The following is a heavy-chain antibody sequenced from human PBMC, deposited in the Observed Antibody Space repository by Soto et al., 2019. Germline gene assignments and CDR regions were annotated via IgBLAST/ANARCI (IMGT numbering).Heavy chain of an antibody. V-gene: IGHV3-53*01. CDR3: AGYRSGWYFDY. CDR1: GFTVSSNY. D-gene: IGHD6-19*01. Sequence: EVQLVESGGGLIQPGGSLRLSCAASGFTVSSNYMSWVRQAPGKGLEWVSVIYSGGSTYYADSVKGRFTISRDNYKNTRYLQMNSMRADATAVYYCAGYRSGWYFDYWGEGTLVTVS. J-gene: IGHJ4*02. CDR2: IYSGGST.